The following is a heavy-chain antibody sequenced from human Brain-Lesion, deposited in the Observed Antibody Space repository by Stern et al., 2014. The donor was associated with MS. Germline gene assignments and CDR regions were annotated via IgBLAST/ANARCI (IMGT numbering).Heavy chain of an antibody. J-gene: IGHJ6*02. CDR1: GYIFTGYY. CDR3: ARDPRGITIFGVVTDYYYLGMDV. D-gene: IGHD3-3*01. CDR2: INPNTGGT. V-gene: IGHV1-2*02. Sequence: VQLVESGAEVKKPGASVKVSCKTSGYIFTGYYIHWVRQAPGQGLEWMAWINPNTGGTKYAQKFQGRVTMSRDTSISTAHVELGSLTSDEPALYFFARDPRGITIFGVVTDYYYLGMDVWGQGTTVTVSS.